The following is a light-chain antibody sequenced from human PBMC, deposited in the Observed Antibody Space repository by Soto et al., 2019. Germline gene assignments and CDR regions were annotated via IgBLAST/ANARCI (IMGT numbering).Light chain of an antibody. V-gene: IGKV3-15*01. Sequence: EIVMTQSPATLSVSPGERATLSFMATQSVSTNLAWYQQKPCQSPTLLIYGASTRATGIPARFSGSGYGKEFTLTISSLQSEDFAVYYCQQYNNWTTFGKGNKVDI. CDR1: QSVSTN. J-gene: IGKJ1*01. CDR2: GAS. CDR3: QQYNNWTT.